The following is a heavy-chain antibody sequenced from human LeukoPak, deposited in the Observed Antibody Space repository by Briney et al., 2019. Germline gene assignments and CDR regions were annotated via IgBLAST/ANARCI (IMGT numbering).Heavy chain of an antibody. D-gene: IGHD2-15*01. J-gene: IGHJ6*02. CDR2: IKSKTDGGTT. Sequence: GGSLRLSCAASGFTFSNAWMNWVRQAPGKGLEWVGRIKSKTDGGTTDYAAPVKGRFTISRDDSKNTLYLQMNSLKTEDTAVYYCTTAIVVVVAATHGMDVWGQGTTVTVSS. CDR3: TTAIVVVVAATHGMDV. CDR1: GFTFSNAW. V-gene: IGHV3-15*07.